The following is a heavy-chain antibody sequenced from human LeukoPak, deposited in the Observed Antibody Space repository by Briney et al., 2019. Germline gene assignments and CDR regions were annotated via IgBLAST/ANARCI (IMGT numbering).Heavy chain of an antibody. CDR1: GFTFSSYG. Sequence: PGGSLRLSCAASGFTFSSYGMHWVRQAPGKGLEWVAVIWYDGSNKYYGDSVKGRFTISRDNSKKTLYLQMNGLRVEGTVVYYCAIGDGYNGAEYLQHWGQGTLVTVS. V-gene: IGHV3-33*01. D-gene: IGHD5-24*01. J-gene: IGHJ1*01. CDR2: IWYDGSNK. CDR3: AIGDGYNGAEYLQH.